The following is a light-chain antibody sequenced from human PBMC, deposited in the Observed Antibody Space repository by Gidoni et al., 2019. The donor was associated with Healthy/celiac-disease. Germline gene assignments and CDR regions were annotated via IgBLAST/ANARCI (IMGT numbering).Light chain of an antibody. V-gene: IGKV1-33*01. J-gene: IGKJ5*01. CDR3: QQYDNLPPGVT. CDR1: QDISNY. Sequence: DIQMTQSPSSLSASVGDRVTITCQASQDISNYLNWYQQKPGKAPKLLIYDASNVETGVPSRFSGSGSETDFTLTISSLQPEDIATYYCQQYDNLPPGVTFXQXTRLEIK. CDR2: DAS.